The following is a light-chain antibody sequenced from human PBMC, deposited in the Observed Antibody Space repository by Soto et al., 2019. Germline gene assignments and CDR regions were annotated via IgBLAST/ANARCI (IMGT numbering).Light chain of an antibody. Sequence: QSALTQPPSVSAAPGQKVNISCSGSSSNIGSNYVSWYQQLPGTAPKLLIYDNYKRPSGIPDRFSGSKSGTSATLGIAGLQTGDEADYYCGTWDSRLSVVFGGGTKLTVL. J-gene: IGLJ3*02. V-gene: IGLV1-51*01. CDR1: SSNIGSNY. CDR3: GTWDSRLSVV. CDR2: DNY.